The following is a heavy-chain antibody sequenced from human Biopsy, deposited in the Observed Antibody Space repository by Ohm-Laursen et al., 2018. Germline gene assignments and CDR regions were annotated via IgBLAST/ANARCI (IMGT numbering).Heavy chain of an antibody. J-gene: IGHJ4*02. Sequence: LRLSCAASGFTVINKYMSWVRQAPGKGLEWVSVIYTGGTTHYADSVRGRFTISRDNSKNTLYLQMNSLRAEDTAVYYCARHHCTNGVCLGVYFDYWGQGTLVTVSS. D-gene: IGHD2-8*01. CDR3: ARHHCTNGVCLGVYFDY. CDR2: IYTGGTT. V-gene: IGHV3-53*01. CDR1: GFTVINKY.